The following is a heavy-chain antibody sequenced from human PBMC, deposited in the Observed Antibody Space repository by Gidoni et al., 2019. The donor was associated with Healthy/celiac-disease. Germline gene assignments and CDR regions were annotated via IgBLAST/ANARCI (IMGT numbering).Heavy chain of an antibody. CDR2: IYYSGST. Sequence: QVQLQESGPGLVKPSETLSLTCTVSGGSISSYYWSWLRQHPGKGLEWIGYIYYSGSTNYNPSLKSRVTISVDTSKNQFSLKLSSVTAADTAVYYCASHGTVPAAPARVWGQGTTVTVSS. CDR1: GGSISSYY. J-gene: IGHJ6*02. V-gene: IGHV4-59*01. D-gene: IGHD2-2*01. CDR3: ASHGTVPAAPARV.